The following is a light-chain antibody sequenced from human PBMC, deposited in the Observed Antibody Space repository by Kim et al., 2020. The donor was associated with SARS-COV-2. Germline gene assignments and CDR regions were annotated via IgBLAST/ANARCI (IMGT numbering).Light chain of an antibody. J-gene: IGKJ2*01. CDR2: RAS. CDR3: QQFGSPPYT. Sequence: LSPGERGALSCRASENITSNFLDWYQQKPGQAPRLLIYRASRRAPGIPDRFSGSGSGTDFTLTITRVEPEDFAVYFCQQFGSPPYTFGQWTKLEI. V-gene: IGKV3-20*01. CDR1: ENITSNF.